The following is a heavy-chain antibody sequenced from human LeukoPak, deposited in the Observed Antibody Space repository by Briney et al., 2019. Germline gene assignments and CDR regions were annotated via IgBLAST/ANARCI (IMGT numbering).Heavy chain of an antibody. Sequence: GESLKISCKGSGYSFTSYWIGWVRQMPGKGLEWMGIIYPGDSDTRYSPSFQGQVTISADKSISTAYLQWSSLKASDTAMYYCATQPDYGSGSYSDYYFDYWGQGTLVTVSS. J-gene: IGHJ4*02. CDR1: GYSFTSYW. D-gene: IGHD3-10*01. CDR3: ATQPDYGSGSYSDYYFDY. V-gene: IGHV5-51*01. CDR2: IYPGDSDT.